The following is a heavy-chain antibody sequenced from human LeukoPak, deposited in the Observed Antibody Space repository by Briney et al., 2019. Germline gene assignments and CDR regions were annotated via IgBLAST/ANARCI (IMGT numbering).Heavy chain of an antibody. J-gene: IGHJ4*02. CDR1: GGSFSGYY. Sequence: SETLSLTCAVYGGSFSGYYWSWIRQPPGKVLEWIGVINHSGSTNYKPSLKSRVTISVDKSKNQFSLKLSSVTAADTAVYYCARVDVWGSSTSDYFDYWGQGTLVTVSS. CDR2: INHSGST. D-gene: IGHD3-16*01. V-gene: IGHV4-34*01. CDR3: ARVDVWGSSTSDYFDY.